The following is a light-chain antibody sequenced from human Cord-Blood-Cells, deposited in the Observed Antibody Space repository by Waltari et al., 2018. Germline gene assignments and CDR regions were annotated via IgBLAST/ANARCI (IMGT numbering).Light chain of an antibody. Sequence: QSALTQPRSVSGSPGQSVTISCTGTSSDVGGYNYVSWYQQHPGKAPKPMIYDVSKRPSGFPDRFSGSKSGNTASLTISGLQAEDEADYYCCSYAGSYTVVFGGGTKLTVL. CDR3: CSYAGSYTVV. CDR2: DVS. J-gene: IGLJ2*01. V-gene: IGLV2-11*01. CDR1: SSDVGGYNY.